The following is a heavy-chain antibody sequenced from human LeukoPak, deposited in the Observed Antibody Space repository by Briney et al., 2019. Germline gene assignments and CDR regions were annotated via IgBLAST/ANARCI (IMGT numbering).Heavy chain of an antibody. D-gene: IGHD4-17*01. CDR2: IIPIFGTA. V-gene: IGHV1-69*13. Sequence: GASVKVSCKASGGTFSSYAISWVRQAPGQGLEWMGGIIPIFGTANYAQKFQGRVTITADESTSTAYMELSSLRSEDTAVYYCVSGPYGDYRGHYYGMDVWGQGTTVTVSS. J-gene: IGHJ6*02. CDR3: VSGPYGDYRGHYYGMDV. CDR1: GGTFSSYA.